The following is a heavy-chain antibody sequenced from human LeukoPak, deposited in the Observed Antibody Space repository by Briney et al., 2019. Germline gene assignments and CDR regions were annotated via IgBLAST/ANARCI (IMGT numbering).Heavy chain of an antibody. CDR1: GFSSSDYY. CDR3: ARVHSSGWYWFDP. CDR2: ISGSSSYT. D-gene: IGHD6-19*01. V-gene: IGHV3-11*05. Sequence: GGSLRLSCAASGFSSSDYYMIWIRQAPGKGLEWVSYISGSSSYTNYAYSVKGRFTISRDNAKNSLYLQMNSLRAEDTAVYYCARVHSSGWYWFDPWGQGTLVTVSS. J-gene: IGHJ5*02.